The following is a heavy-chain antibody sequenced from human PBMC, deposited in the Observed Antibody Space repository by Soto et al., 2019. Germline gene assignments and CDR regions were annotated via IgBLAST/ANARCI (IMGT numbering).Heavy chain of an antibody. J-gene: IGHJ4*02. CDR1: GFTFSTYG. CDR2: IWYDGSQK. CDR3: ARDRGVGAGYFDF. D-gene: IGHD1-26*01. Sequence: GSLRLSCAASGFTFSTYGMHWVRQAPGKGLEWVAVIWYDGSQKIYADSVKGRFTISRDNSKNTVYLQMDSLRAEDTAVYYCARDRGVGAGYFDFWGQGT. V-gene: IGHV3-33*01.